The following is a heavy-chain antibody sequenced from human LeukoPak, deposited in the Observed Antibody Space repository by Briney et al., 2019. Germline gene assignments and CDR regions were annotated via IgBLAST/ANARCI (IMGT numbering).Heavy chain of an antibody. CDR3: ARDQIYCSGGYCYFDY. D-gene: IGHD2-15*01. V-gene: IGHV3-74*01. CDR1: GFTFRSYW. J-gene: IGHJ4*02. CDR2: INSDGSST. Sequence: GGSLRLSCAASGFTFRSYWMHWVRQAQGKGLVWVSRINSDGSSTSYADSVKGRFTISRDNAENTLYLQMNSLRVEDSAVYYCARDQIYCSGGYCYFDYWGQGTLVAVSS.